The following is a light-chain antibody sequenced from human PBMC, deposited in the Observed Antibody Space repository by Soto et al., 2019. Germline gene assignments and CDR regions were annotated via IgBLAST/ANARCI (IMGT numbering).Light chain of an antibody. V-gene: IGKV1-5*01. CDR2: DAS. Sequence: DIQMTQSPSTLSASVGDRVTITCRARQNIYNWLAWYQQKPGKAPTVLISDASSLQGGVPSRFSGSGYGTEFTLTIDSLQPEDVAAYYCQKYNSAPLTFGGGTKVEIK. J-gene: IGKJ4*01. CDR3: QKYNSAPLT. CDR1: QNIYNW.